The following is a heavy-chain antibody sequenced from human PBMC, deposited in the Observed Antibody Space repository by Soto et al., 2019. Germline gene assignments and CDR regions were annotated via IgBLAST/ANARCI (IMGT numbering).Heavy chain of an antibody. V-gene: IGHV3-23*01. CDR2: ISGGGDTT. CDR3: AKVRGGSVSLTPRVDV. Sequence: EVQLLESGGGLVQPGGSLRLSCAASGFTFNNYAMTWVRQAQGKGLEWVSAISGGGDTTSYADSVKGRFTVSRDGSKNTLSMQLRILRAYDTALYYCAKVRGGSVSLTPRVDVWGQGTLVTVSS. J-gene: IGHJ4*02. CDR1: GFTFNNYA. D-gene: IGHD3-10*01.